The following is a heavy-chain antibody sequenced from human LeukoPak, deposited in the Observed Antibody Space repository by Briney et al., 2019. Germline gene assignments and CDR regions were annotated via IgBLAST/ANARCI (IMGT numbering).Heavy chain of an antibody. J-gene: IGHJ4*02. CDR1: GGSISSYY. CDR3: ARAVDQWLAEFDY. CDR2: IYYSGST. Sequence: SETLSLTCTVSGGSISSYYWSWIRQPPGKGLEWIGSIYYSGSTYYNPSLKSRVTISVDTSKNQFSLKLSSVTAADTAVYYCARAVDQWLAEFDYWGQGTLVTVSS. V-gene: IGHV4-59*01. D-gene: IGHD6-19*01.